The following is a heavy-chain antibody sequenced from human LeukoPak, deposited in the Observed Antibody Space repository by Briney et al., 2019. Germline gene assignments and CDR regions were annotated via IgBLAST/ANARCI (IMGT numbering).Heavy chain of an antibody. CDR3: ATVPIVATKVEFGY. CDR2: FDPEDGET. Sequence: ASVKVSCKVSGYTLTELSMHWVRQAPGKGLEWMGGFDPEDGETIYAQKFQGRVTMTEDTSTDTAYMELSSLRSEDTAVYYCATVPIVATKVEFGYWGQGTLVTVSS. J-gene: IGHJ4*02. V-gene: IGHV1-24*01. D-gene: IGHD5-12*01. CDR1: GYTLTELS.